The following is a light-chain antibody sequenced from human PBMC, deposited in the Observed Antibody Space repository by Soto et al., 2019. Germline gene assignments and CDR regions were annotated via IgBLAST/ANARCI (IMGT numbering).Light chain of an antibody. CDR1: QDISSW. Sequence: DIQMTQSPSSVSATVGDKVTITCRASQDISSWLAWYQQKPGEAPKLLISAASSLQSGVPSRFSGSGSATHFILTIISLQPEDFATYYCQQAHSFPLTFGGGTKVEIK. CDR2: AAS. V-gene: IGKV1-12*01. J-gene: IGKJ4*01. CDR3: QQAHSFPLT.